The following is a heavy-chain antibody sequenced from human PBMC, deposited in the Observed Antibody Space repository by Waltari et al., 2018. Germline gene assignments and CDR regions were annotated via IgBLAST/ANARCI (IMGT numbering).Heavy chain of an antibody. CDR2: VDPEDGET. Sequence: EVQLVQSGAEVKKPGATVKISCKVSGYTFTASYQHWVQQAPGKGLEWMGLVDPEDGETIYAEKFQGRVTITADTSTDTAYMELSSLRSEDTAVYYCATSLSVTGYSSGYRFDIWGQGTMVTVSS. J-gene: IGHJ3*02. V-gene: IGHV1-69-2*01. D-gene: IGHD6-19*01. CDR3: ATSLSVTGYSSGYRFDI. CDR1: GYTFTASY.